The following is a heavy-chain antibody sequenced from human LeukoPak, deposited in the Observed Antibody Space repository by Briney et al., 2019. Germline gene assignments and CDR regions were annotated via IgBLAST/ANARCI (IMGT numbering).Heavy chain of an antibody. J-gene: IGHJ4*02. Sequence: GGSLRLSCAASGFTFSNYWMSWVRQAPGKGLEWVANIKEDGSEKYYVDSVKGRFTISRDNARNSLYLQMNSLRAEDTAVYYCAGGRQLGYWGQRTLVTVSS. CDR3: AGGRQLGY. CDR1: GFTFSNYW. CDR2: IKEDGSEK. D-gene: IGHD6-13*01. V-gene: IGHV3-7*01.